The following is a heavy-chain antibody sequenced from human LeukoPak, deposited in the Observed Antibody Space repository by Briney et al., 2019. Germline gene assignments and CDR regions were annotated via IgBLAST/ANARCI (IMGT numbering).Heavy chain of an antibody. CDR3: ARRRHEGTTFRHFYYGLDV. CDR1: GGSFSGFY. Sequence: SETLSLTCAVYGGSFSGFYWRWSWIRQPPGKGGEWLGEINQSGITTYYPSRESPVTISVDTSKNQFSLRLGSVAAADTAVYHRARRRHEGTTFRHFYYGLDVWGQGTTVTVSS. D-gene: IGHD4-11*01. J-gene: IGHJ6*02. CDR2: INQSGIT. V-gene: IGHV4-34*01.